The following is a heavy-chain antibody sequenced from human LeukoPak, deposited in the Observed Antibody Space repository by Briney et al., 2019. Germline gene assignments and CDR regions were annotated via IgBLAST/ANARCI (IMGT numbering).Heavy chain of an antibody. CDR3: ARGLLGYCSSTSCFLLGYFDY. D-gene: IGHD2-2*01. J-gene: IGHJ4*02. CDR1: GGSFSGYY. V-gene: IGHV4-34*01. Sequence: SETLSLTCAVYGGSFSGYYWSWIRQPPGKGLEWIGEINHSGSTNYNPSLTSRVTISVDTSKNQFSLKLSSVTAADTAVYYCARGLLGYCSSTSCFLLGYFDYWGQGTLVTVSS. CDR2: INHSGST.